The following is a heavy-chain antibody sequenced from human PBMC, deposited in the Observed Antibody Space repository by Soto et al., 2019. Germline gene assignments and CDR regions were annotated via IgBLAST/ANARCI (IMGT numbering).Heavy chain of an antibody. CDR1: GITFITSW. V-gene: IGHV3-7*01. CDR2: INAGGSDM. Sequence: GGSLRLSCATSGITFITSWMSWVRQAPGKGLEWVAHINAGGSDMYYVDSVRGRFTISRDNAKNSLFLQMNSLRGEDTAVYYCVSWGTQNSDWGQGT. CDR3: VSWGTQNSD. D-gene: IGHD3-16*01. J-gene: IGHJ4*02.